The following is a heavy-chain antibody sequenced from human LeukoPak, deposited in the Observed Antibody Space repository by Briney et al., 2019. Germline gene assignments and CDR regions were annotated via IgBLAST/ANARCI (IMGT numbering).Heavy chain of an antibody. D-gene: IGHD3-10*01. V-gene: IGHV4-59*01. CDR2: IYYTGST. Sequence: SETLSLTCTVSGGSISSYYWSWIRQPPGKGLEWIGYIYYTGSTSYNPSLKSRVTISMDASKNQFSLRLSSVTAADSAVYYCARSDYSGSGTYTEFDAFDIWGQGPMVTVSS. CDR1: GGSISSYY. J-gene: IGHJ3*02. CDR3: ARSDYSGSGTYTEFDAFDI.